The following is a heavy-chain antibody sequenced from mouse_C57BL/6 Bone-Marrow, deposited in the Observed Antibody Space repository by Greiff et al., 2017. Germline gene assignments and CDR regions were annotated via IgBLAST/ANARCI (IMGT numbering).Heavy chain of an antibody. CDR3: TRGDYGSSYWDFDV. CDR1: GFTFTDYY. Sequence: VQLQQSGAELVRPGASVKLSCTASGFTFTDYYINWVKQRPGQGLEWIARIYPGSGNTYYTEKFKGKVTLTAEKSSSTAYMQLSSLTSEDSAVYICTRGDYGSSYWDFDVWGTGTTVTVSS. CDR2: IYPGSGNT. D-gene: IGHD1-1*01. V-gene: IGHV1-76*01. J-gene: IGHJ1*03.